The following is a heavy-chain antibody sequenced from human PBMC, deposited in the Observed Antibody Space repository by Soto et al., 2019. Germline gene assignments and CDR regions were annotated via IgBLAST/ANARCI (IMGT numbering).Heavy chain of an antibody. Sequence: QVTLKESGPVLVKPTETLTLRCTVSGLSITDSEMGGSWIRRPPGQPLEWLAHIDSSGEKSYRTFLKSRLAISKDTSKSQIVLTMTNMDPADTATYYCARRHLAVAVSPWFDPWGQGIPVTVSS. D-gene: IGHD6-19*01. V-gene: IGHV2-26*01. CDR3: ARRHLAVAVSPWFDP. CDR1: GLSITDSEMG. CDR2: IDSSGEK. J-gene: IGHJ5*02.